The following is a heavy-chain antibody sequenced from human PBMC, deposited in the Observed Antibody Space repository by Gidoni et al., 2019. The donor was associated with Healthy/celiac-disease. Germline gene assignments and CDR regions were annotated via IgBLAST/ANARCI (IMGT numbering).Heavy chain of an antibody. D-gene: IGHD3-3*01. CDR2: IWYDGSNK. V-gene: IGHV3-33*01. CDR3: AIVDFYKGFDY. J-gene: IGHJ4*02. CDR1: GFTFSSYG. Sequence: QVQLVESGGGVVQPGRALRLSCAASGFTFSSYGMHWGRQAPGKGLEWLAVIWYDGSNKYYADSVKGRFTISRDNSKNTLYLQMTSLRAEDTAVYYCAIVDFYKGFDYWGQGTLVTVSS.